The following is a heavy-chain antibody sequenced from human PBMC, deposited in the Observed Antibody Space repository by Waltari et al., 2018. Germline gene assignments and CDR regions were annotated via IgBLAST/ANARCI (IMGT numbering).Heavy chain of an antibody. Sequence: QVQLVQSGAEVKKPGASVKVSCKASGYTFTSYAMHWVRQAPGQRLEWMGWINAGKGNTKYSQKFQGRVTITRDTAASTAYMERSSLRSEDTAVYYCARGGAPYCGGDCPISYGYWGQGTLVTVSS. V-gene: IGHV1-3*01. CDR2: INAGKGNT. CDR1: GYTFTSYA. CDR3: ARGGAPYCGGDCPISYGY. D-gene: IGHD2-21*01. J-gene: IGHJ4*02.